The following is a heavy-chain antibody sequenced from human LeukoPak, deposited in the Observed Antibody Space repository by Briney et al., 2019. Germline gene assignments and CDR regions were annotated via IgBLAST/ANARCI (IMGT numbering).Heavy chain of an antibody. D-gene: IGHD3-10*01. CDR2: VKSRSAGETT. V-gene: IGHV3-15*01. J-gene: IGHJ4*02. CDR3: TLKQGWGSGSYYRDL. Sequence: GGSLRLSCAASGFSISNDWMRWVGQAPGKGLEGVARVKSRSAGETTDYAAPVKGRFTISRDDSKNTLYLQMNSLKTEDTAVYYCTLKQGWGSGSYYRDLWGQGTLVTVSS. CDR1: GFSISNDW.